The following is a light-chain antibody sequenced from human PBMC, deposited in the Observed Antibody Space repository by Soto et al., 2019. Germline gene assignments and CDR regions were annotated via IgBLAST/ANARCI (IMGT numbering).Light chain of an antibody. CDR1: SSDDGGYNY. Sequence: QAVLTQPASVSGSPGQSITISCTGTSSDDGGYNYVSWYQQHPGKAPKLIIYDVSNRPSGVYNRFSGSKSGNTASLTISGLQAEDEADYYCSSYTSSSTLLYVFGTGTKLTVL. CDR2: DVS. J-gene: IGLJ1*01. V-gene: IGLV2-14*01. CDR3: SSYTSSSTLLYV.